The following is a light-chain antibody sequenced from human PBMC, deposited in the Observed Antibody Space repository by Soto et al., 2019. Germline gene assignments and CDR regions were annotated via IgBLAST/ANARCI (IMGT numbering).Light chain of an antibody. CDR3: QHRNNRPFS. CDR2: AAS. CDR1: QSITTW. J-gene: IGKJ3*01. V-gene: IGKV1-5*01. Sequence: DTHITQSPSTVSAYVGDSVTITCRASQSITTWLAWYQQKPGKAPKPLIYAASTLQSGVPSRFSGSGYGTDFNLTISGLETEDFAMYYCQHRNNRPFSFGPGTKVDIK.